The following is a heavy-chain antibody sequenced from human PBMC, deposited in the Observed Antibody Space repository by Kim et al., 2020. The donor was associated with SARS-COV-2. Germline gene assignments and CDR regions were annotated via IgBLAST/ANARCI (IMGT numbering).Heavy chain of an antibody. D-gene: IGHD3-10*01. J-gene: IGHJ4*02. CDR1: GGSFSGYY. CDR2: INHSGST. Sequence: SETLSLTCAVYGGSFSGYYWSWIRQPPGKGLEWIGEINHSGSTNYNPSLKSRVTISVDTSKNQFSLKLSSVTAADTAVYYCARGTRYYYGSGSYLDYWGQGTLVTVSS. CDR3: ARGTRYYYGSGSYLDY. V-gene: IGHV4-34*01.